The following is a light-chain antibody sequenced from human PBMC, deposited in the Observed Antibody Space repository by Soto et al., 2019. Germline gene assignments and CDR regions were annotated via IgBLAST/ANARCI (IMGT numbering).Light chain of an antibody. Sequence: DIQMTQSPSTLSSSVGDRVTITCRASQSISNRLAWYQQKPGKAPQILIYDASTLKSGVPSRFSASGSGTEFTLIISSLQPDDFATYYCQQYTSYSWTFGQGTKVDIK. CDR3: QQYTSYSWT. J-gene: IGKJ1*01. CDR2: DAS. CDR1: QSISNR. V-gene: IGKV1-5*01.